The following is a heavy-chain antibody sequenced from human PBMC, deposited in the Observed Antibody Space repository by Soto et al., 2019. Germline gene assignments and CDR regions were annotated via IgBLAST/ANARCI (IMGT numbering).Heavy chain of an antibody. J-gene: IGHJ6*02. CDR3: ARDGGAARLPESLYYYYGMDV. V-gene: IGHV4-31*03. CDR1: GGSISSGGYY. Sequence: QVQLQESGPGLVKPSQTLSLTCTVSGGSISSGGYYWSWIRQHPGNGLVWIGYIYYSWSTYYKPSLNIRVTVSVATSKNQVSLKLSSVTAADTAVYYCARDGGAARLPESLYYYYGMDVWGQGTTVTVSS. D-gene: IGHD6-6*01. CDR2: IYYSWST.